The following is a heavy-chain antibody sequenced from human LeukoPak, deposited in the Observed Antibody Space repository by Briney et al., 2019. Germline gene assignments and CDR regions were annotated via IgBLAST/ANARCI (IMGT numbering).Heavy chain of an antibody. D-gene: IGHD3-3*01. CDR3: ARMADFWSGYYTTRPEYYFDY. CDR2: ISPYNGNT. J-gene: IGHJ4*02. CDR1: GYTFTSYG. Sequence: ASVKVSCKASGYTFTSYGISWVRQAPGQGLEWMGWISPYNGNTNYAQKLQGRVTMTTDTSTSTAYMELRSLRSDDTAVYYCARMADFWSGYYTTRPEYYFDYWGQGTLVTVSS. V-gene: IGHV1-18*01.